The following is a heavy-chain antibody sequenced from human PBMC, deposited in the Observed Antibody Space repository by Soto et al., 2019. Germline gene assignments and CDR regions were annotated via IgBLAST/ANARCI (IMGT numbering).Heavy chain of an antibody. CDR3: ARDRGGNSGYFDY. D-gene: IGHD2-21*02. V-gene: IGHV4-31*03. J-gene: IGHJ4*02. CDR1: GGSISSGGYY. Sequence: SETLSLTCTVSGGSISSGGYYWSWIRQHPGKGLEWIGYIYYSGSTYYNTSLKSRVTISVDTSKNQYSLKLSSVTAADTAVYYCARDRGGNSGYFDYWGQGTLVTVSS. CDR2: IYYSGST.